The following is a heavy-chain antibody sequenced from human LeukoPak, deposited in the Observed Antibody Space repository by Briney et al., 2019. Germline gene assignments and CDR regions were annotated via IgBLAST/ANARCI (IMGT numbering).Heavy chain of an antibody. Sequence: ASVKVSCKASGYTFTNYGISWVRQAPGQGIEWMGWISIYNGNTDYAQKLRGKVTMTTDTSTSTAYMELRSLRSDDTAVYYCARITYDFWSGYYMPDDPWGQGTLVTVSS. D-gene: IGHD3-3*01. J-gene: IGHJ5*02. V-gene: IGHV1-18*01. CDR3: ARITYDFWSGYYMPDDP. CDR1: GYTFTNYG. CDR2: ISIYNGNT.